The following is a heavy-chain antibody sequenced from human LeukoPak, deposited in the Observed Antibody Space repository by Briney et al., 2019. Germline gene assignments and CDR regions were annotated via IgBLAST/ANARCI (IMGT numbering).Heavy chain of an antibody. CDR1: GGSISSYY. Sequence: PSETLSLTCTVSGGSISSYYWSWIRQPPGKGLEWIGYIYYSGSTNYNPSLKSRVTMSVDTSKNQFSLKLSSVTAADTAVYYWAIVSSSSNAFDIWGQGTMVTVSS. V-gene: IGHV4-59*08. CDR3: AIVSSSSNAFDI. J-gene: IGHJ3*02. CDR2: IYYSGST. D-gene: IGHD6-6*01.